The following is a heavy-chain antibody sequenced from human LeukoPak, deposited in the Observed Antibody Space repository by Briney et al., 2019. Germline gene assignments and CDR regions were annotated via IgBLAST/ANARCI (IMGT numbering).Heavy chain of an antibody. Sequence: GGSLRLSCAASGFTFSSYWMSWVRQAPGKGLEWVSSISSYNSYIYYADSVKGRFTISRDNAKNTLHLQMNSLRAEDTAVYYCASDYDSGWFRGQGTLVTVSS. CDR2: ISSYNSYI. CDR3: ASDYDSGWF. V-gene: IGHV3-21*01. J-gene: IGHJ4*02. D-gene: IGHD3-22*01. CDR1: GFTFSSYW.